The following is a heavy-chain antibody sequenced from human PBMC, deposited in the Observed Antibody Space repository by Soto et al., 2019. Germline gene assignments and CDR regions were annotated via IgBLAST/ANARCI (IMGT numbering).Heavy chain of an antibody. Sequence: QTHGKGLEWIGSIYYSGSTYYNPSLKSRVTISVDTSKNQFSLKLSSVTAADTAVYYCARHNLPVVVTGNICVYGMGVCGNVTTFRVSS. D-gene: IGHD2-21*02. V-gene: IGHV4-39*01. CDR2: IYYSGST. J-gene: IGHJ6*04. CDR3: ARHNLPVVVTGNICVYGMGV.